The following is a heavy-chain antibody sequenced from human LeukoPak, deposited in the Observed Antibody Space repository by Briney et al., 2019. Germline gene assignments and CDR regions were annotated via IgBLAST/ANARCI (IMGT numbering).Heavy chain of an antibody. CDR1: GGSISSYY. Sequence: SEPLSLTCTVSGGSISSYYWSWIRQPPGKGLEWIGYIYYSGSTNYNPSLKSRVTISVDTSKNQFSLNLSSVTAADTAVYYCARDLLSTAGYFDYWGQGTLFTVSS. D-gene: IGHD6-19*01. V-gene: IGHV4-59*01. CDR2: IYYSGST. CDR3: ARDLLSTAGYFDY. J-gene: IGHJ4*02.